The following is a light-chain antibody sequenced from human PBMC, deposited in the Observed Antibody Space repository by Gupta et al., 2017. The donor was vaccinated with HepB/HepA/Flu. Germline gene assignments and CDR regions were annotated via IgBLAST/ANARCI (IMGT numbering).Light chain of an antibody. Sequence: DIQMTQPPSSLSASVGDRVTITCRASQSISSYLNWYQQKPRKASKLLIYAASSLQSGVPSRFSGSGSGTDFTLTISRLQPEDFATYYCQQSDSTPQTFGQGTKVEIK. CDR3: QQSDSTPQT. CDR2: AAS. V-gene: IGKV1-39*01. CDR1: QSISSY. J-gene: IGKJ1*01.